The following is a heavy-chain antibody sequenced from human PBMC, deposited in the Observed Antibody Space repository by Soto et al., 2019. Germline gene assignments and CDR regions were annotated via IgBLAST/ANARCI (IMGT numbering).Heavy chain of an antibody. Sequence: WASVKVSCKASGYTFTSYDINWVRQATGQGLEWMGWMNPNSGNTGYAQKFQGRVTMTRNTSISTAYMELSSLRSEDTAVYYCARAIDGIAAAVDPWFDPWGQGTLVTVSS. V-gene: IGHV1-8*01. J-gene: IGHJ5*02. CDR2: MNPNSGNT. CDR3: ARAIDGIAAAVDPWFDP. CDR1: GYTFTSYD. D-gene: IGHD6-13*01.